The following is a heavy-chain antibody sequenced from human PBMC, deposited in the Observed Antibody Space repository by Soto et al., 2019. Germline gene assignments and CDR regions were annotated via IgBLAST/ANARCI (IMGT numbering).Heavy chain of an antibody. Sequence: ASVKVSCKASGYTFTGYYMHRVRQAPGQGLEWMGWINPNSGGTNYAQKFQGWVTMTRDTSISTAYMELSRLRSDDTAVYYCARGGRVVVPAANNWFDPWGQGTLVTVS. CDR3: ARGGRVVVPAANNWFDP. CDR2: INPNSGGT. CDR1: GYTFTGYY. D-gene: IGHD2-2*01. J-gene: IGHJ5*02. V-gene: IGHV1-2*04.